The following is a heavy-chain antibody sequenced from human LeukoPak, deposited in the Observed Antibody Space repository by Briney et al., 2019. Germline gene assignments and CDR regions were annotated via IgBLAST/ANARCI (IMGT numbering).Heavy chain of an antibody. J-gene: IGHJ3*02. V-gene: IGHV5-51*01. D-gene: IGHD3-10*01. CDR2: IYPRDSDT. CDR1: GYSFTSYW. CDR3: AVTMVRGQAFDI. Sequence: GESLKISCKGSGYSFTSYWIGWVRQMPGKGLEWMGIIYPRDSDTRYSPSFQGQVTISPDKSSTTAYLQWSSLKASDTAMYYCAVTMVRGQAFDIWGQGTMVTVSS.